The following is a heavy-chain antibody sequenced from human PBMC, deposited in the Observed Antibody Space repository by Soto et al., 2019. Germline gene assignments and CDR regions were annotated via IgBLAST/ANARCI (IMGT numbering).Heavy chain of an antibody. V-gene: IGHV3-21*04. D-gene: IGHD3-10*01. CDR3: APHIVRGVITPYFAY. J-gene: IGHJ4*02. Sequence: PGGSLRLSCAASGFTFSSYSMNWVRQAPGKGLEWVSSISSSSSYIYYADSVKGRFTSSRDNAKTSLYLQMNSLRAEDTAVYYCAPHIVRGVITPYFAYWGQGTVVTVSS. CDR1: GFTFSSYS. CDR2: ISSSSSYI.